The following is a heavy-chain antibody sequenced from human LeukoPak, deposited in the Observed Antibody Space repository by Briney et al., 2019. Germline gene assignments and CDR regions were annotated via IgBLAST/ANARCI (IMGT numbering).Heavy chain of an antibody. V-gene: IGHV4-4*07. D-gene: IGHD6-19*01. CDR1: GGSISSYY. CDR3: ARDGSPYSSGWIDY. Sequence: SETLSLTCTVSGGSISSYYWSWIRQPAGEGLEWIGRIYISGTTNYNPSLKSRVTISVDKSKNQFSLKLNSVTAADTAVYYCARDGSPYSSGWIDYWGQGTLVTVSS. J-gene: IGHJ4*02. CDR2: IYISGTT.